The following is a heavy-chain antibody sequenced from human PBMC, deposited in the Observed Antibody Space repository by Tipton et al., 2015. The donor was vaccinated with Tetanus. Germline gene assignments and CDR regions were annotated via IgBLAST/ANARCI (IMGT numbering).Heavy chain of an antibody. D-gene: IGHD2-2*01. J-gene: IGHJ4*02. CDR3: ARLSCSRSACYRGPAYYFDY. Sequence: QSGPEVKKPGESLKISCKGSGYSFNNYWIAWLRQIPGEGLEWMGIIYPGESDTRYRPSFQGQVTISADKSINTAYLQWNSLRASDTAMYYCARLSCSRSACYRGPAYYFDYWGQGTLVTVSS. CDR1: GYSFNNYW. V-gene: IGHV5-51*01. CDR2: IYPGESDT.